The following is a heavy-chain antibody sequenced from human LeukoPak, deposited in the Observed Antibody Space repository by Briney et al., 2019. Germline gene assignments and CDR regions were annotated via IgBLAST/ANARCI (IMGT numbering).Heavy chain of an antibody. CDR3: ARCQCTSTTCPPGLSCGAFDI. D-gene: IGHD2/OR15-2a*01. CDR2: IDNDGSGT. Sequence: GGSLRFYCAASGFTFSSHWMNWVRPAPGKGLVWVLHIDNDGSGTSYADSVTGRFTISRDSAKNTVYLQMNSLRAEDSAVYYCARCQCTSTTCPPGLSCGAFDILGQGTTVTVSS. V-gene: IGHV3-74*01. J-gene: IGHJ3*02. CDR1: GFTFSSHW.